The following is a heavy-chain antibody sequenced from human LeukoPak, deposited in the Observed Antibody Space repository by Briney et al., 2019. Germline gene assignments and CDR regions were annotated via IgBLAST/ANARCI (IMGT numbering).Heavy chain of an antibody. CDR1: GGSFSGFY. D-gene: IGHD3-10*01. V-gene: IGHV4-34*01. CDR2: INHSGNR. CDR3: ARFGFEYDVGSGIHFYYMDV. J-gene: IGHJ6*03. Sequence: SETLSLTCGVSGGSFSGFYWSWIRQSPGKGLEWIGEINHSGNRKSNPSLKNRLTMSVDTSKKHISLNLTSVTAADTAVYYCARFGFEYDVGSGIHFYYMDVWGTGTTVTVSS.